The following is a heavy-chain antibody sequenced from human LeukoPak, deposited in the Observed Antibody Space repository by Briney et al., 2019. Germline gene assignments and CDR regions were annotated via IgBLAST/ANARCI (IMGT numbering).Heavy chain of an antibody. Sequence: SETLSLTCSVSGDSVISGLYFWTWVRQPPGKGLEWIGYVYYSGSTTYSPSLKSRVTISVDTSKNQFSLNLRSVTAADTAVYYCARGKYYGDSDYWGQGTLVTVSS. D-gene: IGHD3-3*01. CDR2: VYYSGST. V-gene: IGHV4-61*01. CDR1: GDSVISGLYF. J-gene: IGHJ4*02. CDR3: ARGKYYGDSDY.